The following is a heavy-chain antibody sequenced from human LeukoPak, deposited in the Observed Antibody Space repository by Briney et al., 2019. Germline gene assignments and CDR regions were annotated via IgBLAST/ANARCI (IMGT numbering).Heavy chain of an antibody. Sequence: SEALSLTCSVSGGSISSRSFSWGWIRQPPGKGLEWIGKIYYGGSTYYNPSLNSRVTISVDTSRDQLSLKLSSVTATDTAVYYCARYDTTVTITLDNWGQGTLVTVSS. CDR2: IYYGGST. CDR1: GGSISSRSFS. J-gene: IGHJ4*02. CDR3: ARYDTTVTITLDN. V-gene: IGHV4-39*01. D-gene: IGHD4-17*01.